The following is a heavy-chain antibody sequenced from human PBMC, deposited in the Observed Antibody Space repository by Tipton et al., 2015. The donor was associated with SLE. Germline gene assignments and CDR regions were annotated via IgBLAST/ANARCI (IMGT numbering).Heavy chain of an antibody. CDR1: GGSISSGGYY. V-gene: IGHV4-61*08. CDR2: IYYSGST. Sequence: TLSLTCTVSGGSISSGGYYWGWIRQHPGKGLEWIGYIYYSGSTNYNPSLKSRVTISVDTSKNQFSLKLSSVTAADTAVYYCARATTVTSGFQHWGQGTLVTVSS. CDR3: ARATTVTSGFQH. J-gene: IGHJ1*01. D-gene: IGHD4-17*01.